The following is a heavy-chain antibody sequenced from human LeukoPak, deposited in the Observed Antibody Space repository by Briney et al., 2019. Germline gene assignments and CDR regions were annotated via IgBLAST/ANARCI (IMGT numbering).Heavy chain of an antibody. V-gene: IGHV3-7*01. CDR2: IKQDGSEK. CDR3: ARMEWLDY. CDR1: RFTFSSYW. J-gene: IGHJ4*02. Sequence: GGSLRLSCAASRFTFSSYWMSWVRQAPGKGLEWVANIKQDGSEKYYVDSVKGRFTISRDNAKNSLYLQMNSLRAEDTAVYYCARMEWLDYWGQGTLVTVSS. D-gene: IGHD3-3*01.